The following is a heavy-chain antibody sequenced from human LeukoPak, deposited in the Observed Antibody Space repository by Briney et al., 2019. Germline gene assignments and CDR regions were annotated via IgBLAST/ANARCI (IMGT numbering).Heavy chain of an antibody. D-gene: IGHD1-7*01. J-gene: IGHJ4*02. V-gene: IGHV4-34*01. CDR2: ASHAGIT. CDR3: ARGRANWDYDFDF. CDR1: GASFVGRH. Sequence: PSETLSLTCAVYGASFVGRHWSWIRRPPGKGLEWLGEASHAGITNYNPSLKSRVSISVDTSKDQFSLKLASVTAADTAIYYCARGRANWDYDFDFWGPGTLVTVSS.